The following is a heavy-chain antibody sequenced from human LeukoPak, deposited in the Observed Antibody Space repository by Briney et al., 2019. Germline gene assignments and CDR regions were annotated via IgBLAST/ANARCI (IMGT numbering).Heavy chain of an antibody. CDR2: IIPIFGTA. Sequence: ASVKVSCKASGGTFSSYAISWVRQAPGQGLEWMGGIIPIFGTANYAQKFQGRVTITADESTSTAYMELSSLRSEDTAVYYCAITEGDDSSGYYYWFDPWGQGTLVTVSS. CDR1: GGTFSSYA. V-gene: IGHV1-69*13. CDR3: AITEGDDSSGYYYWFDP. D-gene: IGHD3-22*01. J-gene: IGHJ5*02.